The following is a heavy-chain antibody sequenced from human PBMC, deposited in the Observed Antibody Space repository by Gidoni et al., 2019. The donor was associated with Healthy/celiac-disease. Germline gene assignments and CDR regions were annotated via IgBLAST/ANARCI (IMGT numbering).Heavy chain of an antibody. CDR3: ARSGYCSGGSCYPDY. Sequence: QVQLVESGGGVVQPGRSLRLSCASSGFTFSSYGMHWVRQAPGKGLEWVAVIWYDGSNKYYADSVKGRFTISRDNSKTTLYLQMNSLRAEDTAVYYCARSGYCSGGSCYPDYWGQGTLVTVSS. V-gene: IGHV3-33*01. CDR1: GFTFSSYG. J-gene: IGHJ4*02. CDR2: IWYDGSNK. D-gene: IGHD2-15*01.